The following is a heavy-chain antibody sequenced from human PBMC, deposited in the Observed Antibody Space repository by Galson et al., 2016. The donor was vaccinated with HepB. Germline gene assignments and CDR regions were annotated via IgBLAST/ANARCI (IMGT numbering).Heavy chain of an antibody. V-gene: IGHV2-5*02. CDR2: IYWDDDK. CDR1: GFSLSSRGVG. D-gene: IGHD3-10*01. Sequence: PALVKPTQTLALTCTFSGFSLSSRGVGVGWIRQPPGKALEWLALIYWDDDKYYSPSLESRLTITKDTSKNQVVLTMTNMDPVDTGTYYCAHSLWAEFNYDDWGQGTLVTVSS. J-gene: IGHJ4*02. CDR3: AHSLWAEFNYDD.